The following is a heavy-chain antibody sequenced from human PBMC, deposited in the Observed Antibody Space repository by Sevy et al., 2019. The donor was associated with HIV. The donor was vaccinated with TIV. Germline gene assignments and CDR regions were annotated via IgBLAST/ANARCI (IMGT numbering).Heavy chain of an antibody. CDR1: GFTFSSYW. CDR3: ATLVVDSSGYYSSFAY. V-gene: IGHV3-74*01. J-gene: IGHJ4*02. D-gene: IGHD3-22*01. Sequence: GGSLRLSCAASGFTFSSYWMHWVRQAPGKGLVWVSRINSDGSSTSYADSVKGRFTISRDNAKNTLFLQMNRLRAEDTAVYYCATLVVDSSGYYSSFAYWGQGTLVTVSS. CDR2: INSDGSST.